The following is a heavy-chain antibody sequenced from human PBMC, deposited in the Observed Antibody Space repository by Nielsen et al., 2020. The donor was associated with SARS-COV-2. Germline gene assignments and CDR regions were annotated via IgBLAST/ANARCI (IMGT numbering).Heavy chain of an antibody. Sequence: GESLKISCKGSGYSFTTYWIGWVRQMPGKGLEWLGNIYPGDSDTRNNPSFHGQVTISVDKSIHTAYLQWSTLKASDSAMYYCATWGGSDWFVYWGQGTLVTVSS. J-gene: IGHJ4*02. CDR2: IYPGDSDT. D-gene: IGHD2-15*01. V-gene: IGHV5-51*03. CDR3: ATWGGSDWFVY. CDR1: GYSFTTYW.